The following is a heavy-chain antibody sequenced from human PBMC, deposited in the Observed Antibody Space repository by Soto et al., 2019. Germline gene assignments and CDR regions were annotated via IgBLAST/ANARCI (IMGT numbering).Heavy chain of an antibody. D-gene: IGHD5-12*01. CDR3: AINEGPDGYKFAY. CDR2: IIPLFGTA. Sequence: QVQLVQSGAEVKKPGSSVKVSCKASGGTFSTYDICWVRQAPGQGLEWMGGIIPLFGTANYAQKFQGRATIIADESTRTDYMELRRLRSEDTAVYYCAINEGPDGYKFAYWGQGTLVTVSS. V-gene: IGHV1-69*01. CDR1: GGTFSTYD. J-gene: IGHJ4*02.